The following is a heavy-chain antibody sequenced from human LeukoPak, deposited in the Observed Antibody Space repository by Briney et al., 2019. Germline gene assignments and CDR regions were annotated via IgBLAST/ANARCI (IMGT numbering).Heavy chain of an antibody. CDR2: IYYSGST. V-gene: IGHV4-59*01. J-gene: IGHJ6*04. D-gene: IGHD3-10*01. CDR1: GGSTNSFY. Sequence: SETLSLTCTVSGGSTNSFYWSWIRQPPGGGLEYIGYIYYSGSTDYNPSLKSRLTISVDTSKNQSSLKLSSVTAADTAVYYCARLARVSLIRGVTGYHSLDVWGKGTKVTVSS. CDR3: ARLARVSLIRGVTGYHSLDV.